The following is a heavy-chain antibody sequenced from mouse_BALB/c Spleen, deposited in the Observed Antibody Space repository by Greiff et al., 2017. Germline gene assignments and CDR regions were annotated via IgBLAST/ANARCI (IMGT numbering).Heavy chain of an antibody. Sequence: VQLQQSGPELVRPGVSVKISCKGSGYTFTDYAMHWVKQSHAKSLEWIGVISTYYGNTNYNQKFKGKATMTVDKSSSTAYMELARLTSEDSAIYYCARESNYGNSPYLDYWGQGTTLTVSS. CDR3: ARESNYGNSPYLDY. CDR1: GYTFTDYA. J-gene: IGHJ2*01. CDR2: ISTYYGNT. D-gene: IGHD2-1*01. V-gene: IGHV1-67*01.